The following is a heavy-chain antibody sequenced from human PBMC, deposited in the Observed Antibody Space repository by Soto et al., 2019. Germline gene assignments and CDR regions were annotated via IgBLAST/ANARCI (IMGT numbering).Heavy chain of an antibody. CDR3: ARSFGVPDYYYYMDV. CDR2: ISAYNGNT. Sequence: ASVKVSCKASGYTFTSYGISWVRQAPGQGLEWMGWISAYNGNTNYAQKLQGRVTMTTDTSTSTAYMELRSLRSDDTAVYYCARSFGVPDYYYYMDVWGKGTTVTVSS. J-gene: IGHJ6*03. CDR1: GYTFTSYG. D-gene: IGHD3-3*01. V-gene: IGHV1-18*01.